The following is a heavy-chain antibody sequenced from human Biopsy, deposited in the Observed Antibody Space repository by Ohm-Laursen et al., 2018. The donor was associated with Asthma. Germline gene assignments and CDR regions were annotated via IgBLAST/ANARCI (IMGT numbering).Heavy chain of an antibody. D-gene: IGHD7-27*01. Sequence: SSVKVSCKASAYTFIGCHLHWVRQAPGEGLEWMGRINPNGGATIYAQKFQGRVTMTRDTSISTAYMELSRLTSDDTAVYYCARVQKSPGDRWFDPWGQGTLVTVSS. V-gene: IGHV1-2*06. J-gene: IGHJ5*02. CDR3: ARVQKSPGDRWFDP. CDR1: AYTFIGCH. CDR2: INPNGGAT.